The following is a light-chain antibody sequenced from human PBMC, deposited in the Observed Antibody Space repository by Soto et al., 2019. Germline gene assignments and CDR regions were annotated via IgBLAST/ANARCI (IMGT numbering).Light chain of an antibody. CDR3: AAWDDSLNGPI. CDR1: SSDIGSYNY. Sequence: QSALTQPASVSGSPGQSITISCTGTSSDIGSYNYVAWYQQFPGKTPKLIIYEVRNRPSGVSFRFSGSKSGTSASLAISGLQAEDEADYHCAAWDDSLNGPIFGGGTKVTVL. CDR2: EVR. J-gene: IGLJ2*01. V-gene: IGLV2-14*01.